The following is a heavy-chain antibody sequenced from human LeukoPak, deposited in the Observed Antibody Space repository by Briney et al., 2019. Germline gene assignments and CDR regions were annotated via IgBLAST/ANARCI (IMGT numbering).Heavy chain of an antibody. V-gene: IGHV4-59*01. CDR3: AKSPSASGGWFDP. D-gene: IGHD3-16*01. Sequence: PSETLSLTCTVSGGSISSYYWSWIRQPPGKGLEWIGYIYYSGSTNYNPSLESRVTISVDTSKNQFSLKLSSVTAADTAVYYCAKSPSASGGWFDPWGQGTLVTVSS. J-gene: IGHJ5*02. CDR2: IYYSGST. CDR1: GGSISSYY.